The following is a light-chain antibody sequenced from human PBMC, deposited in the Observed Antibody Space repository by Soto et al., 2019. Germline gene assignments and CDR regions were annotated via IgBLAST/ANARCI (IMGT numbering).Light chain of an antibody. Sequence: IQMTQSPSTLSASVGDRVTITCRACQSISSWLAWYQPKPGKAPKLLIYDASSLESGVPSRFSGSGSGTEFTLTISRLQPDDFASYYCQHYNSYWTFGQGTKVDIK. CDR2: DAS. CDR3: QHYNSYWT. J-gene: IGKJ1*01. CDR1: QSISSW. V-gene: IGKV1-5*01.